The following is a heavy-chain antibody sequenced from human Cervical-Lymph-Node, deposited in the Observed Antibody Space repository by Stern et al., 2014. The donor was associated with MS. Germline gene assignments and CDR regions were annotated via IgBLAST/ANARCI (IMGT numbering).Heavy chain of an antibody. CDR1: GFTFSSYW. J-gene: IGHJ3*02. Sequence: EVQLEESGGGLVQPGGSLRLSCAASGFTFSSYWMHWVRQAPGKGLVWVSRINSDGSSTSYADSVKGRFTISRDNAKNTLYLQMNSPRAEDTAVYHCARGLYSYTAFDIWGQGTTVTVSS. CDR3: ARGLYSYTAFDI. CDR2: INSDGSST. V-gene: IGHV3-74*02. D-gene: IGHD5-18*01.